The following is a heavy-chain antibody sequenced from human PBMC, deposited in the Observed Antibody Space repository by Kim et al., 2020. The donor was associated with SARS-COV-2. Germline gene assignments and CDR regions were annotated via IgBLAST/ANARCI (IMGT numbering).Heavy chain of an antibody. J-gene: IGHJ4*02. Sequence: GGSLRLSCAASGFTFDDYAMHWVRQAPGKGLEWVSGISWNSGSIGYADSVKGRFTISRDNAKNSLYLQMNSLRAEDTALYYCAKDMSVPQMGPGFDYWGQGTLVTVSS. CDR3: AKDMSVPQMGPGFDY. D-gene: IGHD2-8*01. CDR2: ISWNSGSI. CDR1: GFTFDDYA. V-gene: IGHV3-9*01.